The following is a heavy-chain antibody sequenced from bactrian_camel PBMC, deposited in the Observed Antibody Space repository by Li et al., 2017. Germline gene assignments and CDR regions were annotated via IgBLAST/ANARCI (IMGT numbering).Heavy chain of an antibody. CDR3: AKDRLPAYYSGGY. J-gene: IGHJ6*01. D-gene: IGHD2*01. V-gene: IGHV3S31*01. CDR1: GFTFSDYS. Sequence: QLVESGGGSVQAGGSLRLSCVGSGFTFSDYSMSWVRQASGKGLEWVSSINSGGSSTYYADSVKGRFTISRDNAKNTLYLQLNSLKTEDTAMYYCAKDRLPAYYSGGYWGQ. CDR2: INSGGSST.